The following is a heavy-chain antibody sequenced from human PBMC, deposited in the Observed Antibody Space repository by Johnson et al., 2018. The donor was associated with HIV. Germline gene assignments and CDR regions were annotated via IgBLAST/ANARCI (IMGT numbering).Heavy chain of an antibody. CDR3: ARGDCSSTSCYHFDI. J-gene: IGHJ3*02. CDR2: IYSGGRT. CDR1: GFTFSSYA. V-gene: IGHV3-66*01. D-gene: IGHD2-2*01. Sequence: VQLVESGGGLVQPGGSLRLSCAASGFTFSSYAMSWVRQAPGKGLEWVSVIYSGGRTYYADSVKGRFTISRDNSKNTLYLQMNSLRAEDTAVYYCARGDCSSTSCYHFDIWGQGTMVTVSS.